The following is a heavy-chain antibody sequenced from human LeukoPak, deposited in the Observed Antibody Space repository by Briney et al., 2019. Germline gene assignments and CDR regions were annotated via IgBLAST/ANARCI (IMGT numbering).Heavy chain of an antibody. D-gene: IGHD6-19*01. J-gene: IGHJ4*02. V-gene: IGHV3-49*03. CDR1: GFTFGDYA. CDR3: SVPEAVAGTYGYY. Sequence: GGSLRLSCTPSGFTFGDYAMSWFRQAPGKGLEWVGFIRSKAYGGTTEYAASVKGRFTISRDDSKSIAYLHMNSLKTEDTAVYYCSVPEAVAGTYGYYWGQGTLVTVSS. CDR2: IRSKAYGGTT.